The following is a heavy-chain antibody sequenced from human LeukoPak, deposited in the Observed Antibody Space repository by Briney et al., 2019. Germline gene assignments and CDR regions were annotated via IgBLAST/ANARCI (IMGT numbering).Heavy chain of an antibody. V-gene: IGHV1-24*01. J-gene: IGHJ3*02. CDR2: FDPEDGET. Sequence: APVKVSCKVSGYNLTELSMHWVRQAPGKGLEWMGGFDPEDGETIYAQKFQDRVTMTEDTSTDTAYMELSSLRSEDTAVYYCATSLVGATMDAFDIWGQGSMVTVSS. D-gene: IGHD1-26*01. CDR1: GYNLTELS. CDR3: ATSLVGATMDAFDI.